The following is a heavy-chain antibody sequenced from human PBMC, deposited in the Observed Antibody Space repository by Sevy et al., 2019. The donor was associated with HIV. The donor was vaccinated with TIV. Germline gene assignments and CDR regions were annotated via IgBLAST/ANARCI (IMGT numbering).Heavy chain of an antibody. CDR3: AREGVRLLWFGESTNYYYYGMDV. J-gene: IGHJ6*02. Sequence: GGSLRLSCAASGFTFSSYSMNWVRQAPGKGLEWVSHISSSSSTIYYADSVKGRFTISRDNAKNSLYLQMNSLRDEDTAVYYCAREGVRLLWFGESTNYYYYGMDVWGQGTTVTVSS. V-gene: IGHV3-48*02. CDR1: GFTFSSYS. CDR2: ISSSSSTI. D-gene: IGHD3-10*01.